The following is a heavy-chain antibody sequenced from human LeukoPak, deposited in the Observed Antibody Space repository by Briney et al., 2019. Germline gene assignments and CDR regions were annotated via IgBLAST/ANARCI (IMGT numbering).Heavy chain of an antibody. V-gene: IGHV4-59*08. CDR1: GGSISSYY. CDR2: IYYSGST. CDR3: ARLDYYDTKGGPFDY. J-gene: IGHJ4*02. D-gene: IGHD3-22*01. Sequence: PSETLSLTCTVSGGSISSYYWSWIRRPPGKGLEWIGYIYYSGSTNYNPSLKSRVTISVDTSKNQFSLRLSSVTAADTAVYYCARLDYYDTKGGPFDYWGQGTLVTVSS.